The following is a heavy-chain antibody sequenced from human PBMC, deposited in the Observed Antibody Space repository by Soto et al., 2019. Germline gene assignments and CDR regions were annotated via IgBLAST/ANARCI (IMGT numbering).Heavy chain of an antibody. CDR1: GGSISSGGYY. J-gene: IGHJ5*02. D-gene: IGHD3-10*01. CDR2: IYYNGST. V-gene: IGHV4-31*03. CDR3: ARGFKASASNWFDP. Sequence: PSETLSLTCTVSGGSISSGGYYWSWIRQHPGKGLEWIGYIYYNGSTYYNPSLKSRVTISVDMSKNQFSLKLSSVTAADTAVYYCARGFKASASNWFDPWGQGTLVTVSS.